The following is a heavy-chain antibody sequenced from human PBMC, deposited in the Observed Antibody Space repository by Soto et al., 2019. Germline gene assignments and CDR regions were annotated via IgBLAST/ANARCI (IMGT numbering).Heavy chain of an antibody. CDR1: GGSISRYY. CDR3: ARDLWGYCGTDCYPLDV. V-gene: IGHV4-59*01. Sequence: QVQLQESGPGLVKPSETLSLTCTVSGGSISRYYWSWIRQPPGQGLEWIGYMYNTGSTAYNPSFKSRVTISVDTSKNQFSLKLNSVTAADTAVYYCARDLWGYCGTDCYPLDVWGQGTTVTVSS. D-gene: IGHD2-21*02. CDR2: MYNTGST. J-gene: IGHJ6*02.